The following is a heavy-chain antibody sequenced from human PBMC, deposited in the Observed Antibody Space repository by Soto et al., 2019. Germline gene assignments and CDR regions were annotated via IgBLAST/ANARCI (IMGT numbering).Heavy chain of an antibody. CDR3: ARRGRYCSGRNSCYSYFDS. V-gene: IGHV4-34*01. Sequence: QVQLQQWGARLLKPSETLSLTCGVNDGSLSDYFWSWIRQFPGKGLEWIGEINPSGSTSNNPSLKRRVTRSIYTSKNQFSLRLIPVTAAAMAVYYCARRGRYCSGRNSCYSYFDSWVQGTLVTVSP. CDR1: DGSLSDYF. CDR2: INPSGST. J-gene: IGHJ4*02. D-gene: IGHD2-15*01.